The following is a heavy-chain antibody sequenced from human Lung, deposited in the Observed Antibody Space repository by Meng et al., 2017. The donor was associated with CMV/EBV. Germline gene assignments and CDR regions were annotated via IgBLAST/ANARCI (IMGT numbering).Heavy chain of an antibody. V-gene: IGHV3-30-3*01. CDR2: ISFDGINK. J-gene: IGHJ4*02. CDR1: GFTFSNNA. CDR3: ASSVTIFGGAY. D-gene: IGHD3-3*01. Sequence: GESXKISCGASGFTFSNNAMQWVRQAPGKGLEWLAVISFDGINKYYAESVKGRFTISRDNSKQTLYLQMNSLRGEDTAVYYCASSVTIFGGAYWGQGT.